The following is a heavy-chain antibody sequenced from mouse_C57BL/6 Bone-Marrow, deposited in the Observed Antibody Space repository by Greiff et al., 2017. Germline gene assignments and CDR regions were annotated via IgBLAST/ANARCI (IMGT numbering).Heavy chain of an antibody. D-gene: IGHD3-2*02. CDR3: ARDKKLRLRIFAY. V-gene: IGHV5-4*01. CDR2: ISDGGSYT. CDR1: GFTFSSYA. Sequence: DVMLVESGGGLVKPGGSLKLSCAASGFTFSSYAMSWVRQTPEKRLEWVATISDGGSYTYYPDKVKGRFTISRDNAKNNLYLQMSHLKSEDTAMYYCARDKKLRLRIFAYWGQGTLVTVSA. J-gene: IGHJ3*01.